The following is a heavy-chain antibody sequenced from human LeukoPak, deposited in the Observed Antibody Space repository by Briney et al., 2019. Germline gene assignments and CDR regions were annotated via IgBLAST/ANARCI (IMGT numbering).Heavy chain of an antibody. D-gene: IGHD6-13*01. V-gene: IGHV4-34*01. CDR2: INHSGST. J-gene: IGHJ4*02. CDR1: GGSFSGYY. CDR3: ASGLVQGYFDY. Sequence: SETLSLTCAVYGGSFSGYYWSWIRQPPGKGLEWIGEINHSGSTNYSPSLKSRVTISVDTSKNQFSLKLSSVTAADTAVYYCASGLVQGYFDYWGQGTLVTVSS.